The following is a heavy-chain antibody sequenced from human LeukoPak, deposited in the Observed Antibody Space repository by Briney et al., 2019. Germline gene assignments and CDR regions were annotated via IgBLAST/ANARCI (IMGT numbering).Heavy chain of an antibody. CDR2: IYYSGST. CDR3: AREKRYCSSTSCHRDAFDI. D-gene: IGHD2-2*01. J-gene: IGHJ3*02. CDR1: GGSISSYY. Sequence: PSETLSLTCTASGGSISSYYWSWIRQPPGKGLEWIGYIYYSGSTNYYPSLKSRVTISVDASKNQFPLKLSSVTAADTAVYYCAREKRYCSSTSCHRDAFDIWGQGTMVTVSS. V-gene: IGHV4-59*01.